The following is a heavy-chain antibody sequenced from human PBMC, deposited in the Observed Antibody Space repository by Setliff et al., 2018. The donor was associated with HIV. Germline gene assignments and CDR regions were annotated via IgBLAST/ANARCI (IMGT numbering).Heavy chain of an antibody. CDR2: FIPMFGAT. CDR3: ARELKGVYDSWSSSDPPYYYYGMDV. CDR1: GGTFSRSV. Sequence: ASVKVSCKASGGTFSRSVFSWVRQAPGQGLQWMGRFIPMFGATKYAQGFQSRVTITADRSTSTVHMELRSLRSEDTAVYYCARELKGVYDSWSSSDPPYYYYGMDVWGEGTTVTVSS. D-gene: IGHD3-3*01. V-gene: IGHV1-69*06. J-gene: IGHJ6*04.